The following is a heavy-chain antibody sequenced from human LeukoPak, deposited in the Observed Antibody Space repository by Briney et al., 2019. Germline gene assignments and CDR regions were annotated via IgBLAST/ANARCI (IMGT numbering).Heavy chain of an antibody. CDR3: ARESY. CDR1: GFTFDDYA. CDR2: ISSTSTYI. J-gene: IGHJ4*02. V-gene: IGHV3-21*06. Sequence: GGSLRLSCAASGFTFDDYAMHWVRQAPGKGLEWVSSISSTSTYIFYADSVKGRFTISRDNAQNSLYLQMNSLRAEDTAVYYCARESYWGQGTLVTVSS.